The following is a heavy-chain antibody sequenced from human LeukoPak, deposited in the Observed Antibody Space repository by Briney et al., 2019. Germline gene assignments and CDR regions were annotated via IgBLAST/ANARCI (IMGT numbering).Heavy chain of an antibody. J-gene: IGHJ4*02. V-gene: IGHV3-33*01. CDR1: GFTFSNFG. CDR3: ARDDSATYYNLAY. D-gene: IGHD3-10*01. CDR2: IFYDGSRK. Sequence: GGSLRLSCAASGFTFSNFGFHWVRQAPGKGLEWVAVIFYDGSRKFYADSVKGRFTISRVTSKNTLYLQLNSLRAEDTAVNYCARDDSATYYNLAYWGQGTPVTVSS.